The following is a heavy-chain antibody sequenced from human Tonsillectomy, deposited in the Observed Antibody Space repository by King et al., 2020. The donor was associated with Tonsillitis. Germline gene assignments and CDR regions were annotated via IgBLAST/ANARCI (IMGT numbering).Heavy chain of an antibody. V-gene: IGHV3-30*04. CDR3: ARGGNNAHYYYYGMDV. J-gene: IGHJ6*02. CDR1: GFTFSSYA. Sequence: VQLVESGGGVVQPGRSLRLSCAASGFTFSSYAMHWVRKAPGKGLEWVAVISYDGSNKYYADSVKGRFTISRDNSKNTLYLQMNSLRAEDTAVYYCARGGNNAHYYYYGMDVWGQGTTVTVSS. D-gene: IGHD1/OR15-1a*01. CDR2: ISYDGSNK.